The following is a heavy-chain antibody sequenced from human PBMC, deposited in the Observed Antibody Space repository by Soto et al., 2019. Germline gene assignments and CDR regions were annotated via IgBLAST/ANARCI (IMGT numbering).Heavy chain of an antibody. CDR2: FVPLVGTA. Sequence: QVQLVQSGAEVKKPGSSVKVSCKASGGTFSSYSITWVRQAPGQGLEWMGGFVPLVGTANYAQKFQGRLTITAGEAASTADRDLSSLRSDDTAIYYCAIGSTYSGEFEFWGQGSLVTVSS. CDR1: GGTFSSYS. V-gene: IGHV1-69*01. J-gene: IGHJ4*02. D-gene: IGHD1-26*01. CDR3: AIGSTYSGEFEF.